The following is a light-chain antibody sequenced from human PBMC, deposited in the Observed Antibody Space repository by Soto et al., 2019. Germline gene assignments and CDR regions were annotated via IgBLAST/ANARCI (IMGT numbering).Light chain of an antibody. CDR2: KAS. CDR1: QSISSW. CDR3: LQDYNYPWT. V-gene: IGKV1-5*03. Sequence: DVQMTQSPSTLSASVGDRVTITCRASQSISSWLAWYQQKPGKAPKLLIYKASSLESGVPSRFSGSGSGTDFTLTISSLRPEDFATYYCLQDYNYPWTFGQGTKVDIK. J-gene: IGKJ1*01.